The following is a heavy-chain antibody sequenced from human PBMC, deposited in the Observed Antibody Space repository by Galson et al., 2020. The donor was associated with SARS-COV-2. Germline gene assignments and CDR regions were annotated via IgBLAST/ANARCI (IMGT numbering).Heavy chain of an antibody. CDR1: GFTLSSYA. J-gene: IGHJ5*02. D-gene: IGHD3-3*01. Sequence: GESPKIPCAASGFTLSSYATNWVRQAPGKGLEWVSYISGSGRTIYYADSAKGRFTISRDTAKNSLYLQMNRLRVEDTAVYYCARDQSGYVNYFDPWGQGTRVTVSS. V-gene: IGHV3-48*01. CDR2: ISGSGRTI. CDR3: ARDQSGYVNYFDP.